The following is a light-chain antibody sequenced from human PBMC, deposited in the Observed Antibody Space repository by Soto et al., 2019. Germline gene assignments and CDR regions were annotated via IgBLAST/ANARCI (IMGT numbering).Light chain of an antibody. Sequence: EIVMTQSPATLSVSPGERATLSCRASQSVRTTYLAWYQQKPGQAPRLLIYNASNRTTGIPDRFSGSGSGTDFTLTISRLEPEDFAVYYCQQNNNWPPWTFGQGTKVDIK. J-gene: IGKJ1*01. V-gene: IGKV3D-20*02. CDR2: NAS. CDR1: QSVRTTY. CDR3: QQNNNWPPWT.